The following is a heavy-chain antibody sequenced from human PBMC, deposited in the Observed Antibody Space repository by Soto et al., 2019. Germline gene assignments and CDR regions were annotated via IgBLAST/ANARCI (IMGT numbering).Heavy chain of an antibody. CDR1: GFTFSSYG. J-gene: IGHJ6*02. CDR2: ISYDGSNK. Sequence: GWSLRLSCAASGFTFSSYGMHWVRQAPGKGLEWVAVISYDGSNKYYADSVKGRFTISRDNSKNTLYLQMNSLRAEDTAVYYCAKDASGIAAAGYYYYYGMDVWGQGTTVTVSS. D-gene: IGHD6-13*01. CDR3: AKDASGIAAAGYYYYYGMDV. V-gene: IGHV3-30*18.